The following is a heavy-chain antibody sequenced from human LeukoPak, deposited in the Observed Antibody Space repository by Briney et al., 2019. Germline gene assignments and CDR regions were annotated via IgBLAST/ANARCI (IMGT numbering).Heavy chain of an antibody. J-gene: IGHJ4*02. CDR1: GGTFSSYA. CDR3: ARRSYDILTGCSSMYYFDY. CDR2: IIPIFGTA. V-gene: IGHV1-69*13. Sequence: SVKVSCKASGGTFSSYAISWVRQAPGQGLEWMGGIIPIFGTANYAQKFQGRVTITADESTSTAYMELSSLRSEDTAVYYCARRSYDILTGCSSMYYFDYWGQGTLVTVSS. D-gene: IGHD3-9*01.